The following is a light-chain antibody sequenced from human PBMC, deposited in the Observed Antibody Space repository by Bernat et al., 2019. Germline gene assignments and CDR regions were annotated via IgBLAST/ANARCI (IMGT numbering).Light chain of an antibody. CDR2: GAS. CDR3: QQLNSYPIT. J-gene: IGKJ5*01. Sequence: DIQLTQSPPFLSASVGDRVTITCRASQAIGSYLAWYQQKPGKAPKLLIYGASTLQTGVPSRFSGSGSGTEFTLTISSLQPEDFVTYYCQQLNSYPITCGQGTRLEIK. CDR1: QAIGSY. V-gene: IGKV1-9*01.